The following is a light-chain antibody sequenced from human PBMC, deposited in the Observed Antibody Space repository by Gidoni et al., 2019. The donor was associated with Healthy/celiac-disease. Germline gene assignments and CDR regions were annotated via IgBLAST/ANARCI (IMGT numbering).Light chain of an antibody. CDR3: QQYNNWLYT. Sequence: EIVMTQSPATLSVSPGERATLSCRASQSVSSNLAWYQQKPSQAPRLLIYGASTRATGIPAWFSGSGSGTEFTLTISSLQSEDFAVYYCQQYNNWLYTFGQGTKLEIK. V-gene: IGKV3-15*01. CDR1: QSVSSN. J-gene: IGKJ2*01. CDR2: GAS.